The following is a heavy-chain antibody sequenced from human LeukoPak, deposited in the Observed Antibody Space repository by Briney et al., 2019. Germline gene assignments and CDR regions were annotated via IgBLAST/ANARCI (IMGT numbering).Heavy chain of an antibody. Sequence: GASVTVSCKASGYTFTSYDINWVRQATGQGLEWMGWMNPNSGNTGYAQKFQGRVTMTRNTSISTAYMELSSLRSEDTAVYYCARGGYNFWSGYFQGWGQGTLVTVSS. CDR3: ARGGYNFWSGYFQG. D-gene: IGHD3-3*01. CDR2: MNPNSGNT. CDR1: GYTFTSYD. J-gene: IGHJ4*02. V-gene: IGHV1-8*01.